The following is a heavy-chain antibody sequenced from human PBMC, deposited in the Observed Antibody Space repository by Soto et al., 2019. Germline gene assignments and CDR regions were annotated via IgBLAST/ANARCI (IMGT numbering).Heavy chain of an antibody. V-gene: IGHV4-39*01. CDR2: IYYSGST. Sequence: QLQLQESGPGLVKPSETLSLTCTVSGGSISSSSYYWGWIRQPPGKGLEWIGSIYYSGSTYYNPSLKSRVTIAADTSKNQFSLKLSPVTAADTAVYYCARQDIVLVPAAIPIDVWGQGTTVTVSS. D-gene: IGHD2-2*01. CDR1: GGSISSSSYY. J-gene: IGHJ6*02. CDR3: ARQDIVLVPAAIPIDV.